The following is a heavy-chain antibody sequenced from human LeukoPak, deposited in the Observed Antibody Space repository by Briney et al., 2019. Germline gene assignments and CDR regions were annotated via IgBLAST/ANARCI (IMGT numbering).Heavy chain of an antibody. Sequence: SVKVSCKASGGTFSSYAISWVRQAPGQGLEWMGGIIPIFGTANYAQKFQGRVTNTTDESTSTAYMELSSLRSEDTAVYYCARSITGTTWYNWFDPWGQGTLVTVSS. J-gene: IGHJ5*02. V-gene: IGHV1-69*05. D-gene: IGHD1-7*01. CDR3: ARSITGTTWYNWFDP. CDR2: IIPIFGTA. CDR1: GGTFSSYA.